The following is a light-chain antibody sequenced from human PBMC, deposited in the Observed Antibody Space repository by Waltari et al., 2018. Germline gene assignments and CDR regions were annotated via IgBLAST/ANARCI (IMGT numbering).Light chain of an antibody. Sequence: DIQIPQSPSSLSASVGDTVTITSRASRSINSWLDWFQQKPWKAPKLLIYKASSLESGVPLRVSGSGSGTEFNLTISRLQPEDFATYYWLKEIRSPDSLGQGTKVEI. J-gene: IGKJ2*03. CDR1: RSINSW. CDR2: KAS. CDR3: LKEIRSPDS. V-gene: IGKV1-5*01.